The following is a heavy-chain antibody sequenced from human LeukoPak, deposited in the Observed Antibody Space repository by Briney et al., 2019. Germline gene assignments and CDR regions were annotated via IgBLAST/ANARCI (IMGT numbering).Heavy chain of an antibody. J-gene: IGHJ4*02. CDR1: GFTFNNYP. V-gene: IGHV3-30*04. CDR3: ASRHFNNWYVLGA. Sequence: GGSLRLSCAASGFTFNNYPMHWVRQAPGKGLEWVALLSYDGTKKYYAGSVKGRFTIFRDNSRNTLFLQMSSLRPDDTALYYWASRHFNNWYVLGAGGQGTSVPVSS. CDR2: LSYDGTKK. D-gene: IGHD5-24*01.